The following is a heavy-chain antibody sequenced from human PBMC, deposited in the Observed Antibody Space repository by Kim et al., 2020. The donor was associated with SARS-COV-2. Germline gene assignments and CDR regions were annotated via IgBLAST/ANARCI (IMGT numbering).Heavy chain of an antibody. CDR1: GFTVSSNY. Sequence: GGSLRLSCAASGFTVSSNYMSWVRQAPGKGLEWVSVIYSGGSTYYADSVKGRFTISRDNSKNTLYLQMNSLRAEDTAVYYCARSAKYCSGGSCYSHQDYYYYYYMDVWGKGTTVTVSS. CDR2: IYSGGST. D-gene: IGHD2-15*01. V-gene: IGHV3-53*01. CDR3: ARSAKYCSGGSCYSHQDYYYYYYMDV. J-gene: IGHJ6*03.